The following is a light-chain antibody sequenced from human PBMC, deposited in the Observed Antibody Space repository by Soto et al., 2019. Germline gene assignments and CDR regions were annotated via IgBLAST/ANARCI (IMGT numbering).Light chain of an antibody. Sequence: QSVLTQPPSVSGAPGQRVTISCTGSSSNIVAGYDVHWYQQLPGTAPKLLIYGNSTRPSGVPDRFSGSKSGTSASLAITGLHAEDEADYYCQSYDSSLSGSYVFGTGTKLTVL. CDR1: SSNIVAGYD. CDR3: QSYDSSLSGSYV. V-gene: IGLV1-40*01. J-gene: IGLJ1*01. CDR2: GNS.